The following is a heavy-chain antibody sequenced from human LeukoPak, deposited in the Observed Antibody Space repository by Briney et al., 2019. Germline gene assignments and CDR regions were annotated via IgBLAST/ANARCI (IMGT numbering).Heavy chain of an antibody. CDR1: GYSVTSYA. V-gene: IGHV1-3*01. CDR2: INAGNGNT. D-gene: IGHD2-2*01. J-gene: IGHJ6*04. CDR3: ARDLSCSSTSCYEFSAYYGMDV. Sequence: GASVKVSCKASGYSVTSYAMHWVRQAPGQRLEWMGWINAGNGNTKYSQKFQGRVTITRDTSASTAYMELSSLRSEDTAVYYCARDLSCSSTSCYEFSAYYGMDVWGKGTTVTVSS.